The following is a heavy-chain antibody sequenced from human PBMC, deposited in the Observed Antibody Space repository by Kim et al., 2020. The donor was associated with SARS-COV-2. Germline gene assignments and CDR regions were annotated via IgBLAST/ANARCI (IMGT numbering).Heavy chain of an antibody. Sequence: YAESVKGRFTISRDNSKNTLYLQMNSLRAEDTAVYYCAKGTNDYGDYALGYWGQGTLVTVSS. CDR3: AKGTNDYGDYALGY. D-gene: IGHD4-17*01. J-gene: IGHJ4*02. V-gene: IGHV3-23*03.